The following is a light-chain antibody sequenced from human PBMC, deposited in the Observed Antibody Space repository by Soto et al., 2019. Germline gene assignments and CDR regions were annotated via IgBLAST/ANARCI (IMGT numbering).Light chain of an antibody. Sequence: DSVLTPSPATLSLSPGESDTLSCTASQSVSSYLAWYQQKPGQAPRLLIYDASNRATGIPARFSGSGSGTDFTLTISSLEPEDFAVYYCQQRSNWPPWTFGQGTKVDIK. CDR1: QSVSSY. V-gene: IGKV3-11*01. CDR2: DAS. CDR3: QQRSNWPPWT. J-gene: IGKJ1*01.